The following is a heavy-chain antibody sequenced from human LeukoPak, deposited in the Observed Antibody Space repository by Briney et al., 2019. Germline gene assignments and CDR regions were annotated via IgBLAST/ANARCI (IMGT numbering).Heavy chain of an antibody. V-gene: IGHV4-39*01. CDR3: ASWYYYDSSGYYWEYFQH. D-gene: IGHD3-22*01. CDR1: GGSISSSSYY. Sequence: PSETLSLTCTVSGGSISSSSYYWGWLRQPPGKGLAWIASIYYSGSTYYNPSLKSRVTISVDTSKNQFSLKLSSVTAADTAVYYCASWYYYDSSGYYWEYFQHWGQGTLVTVSS. J-gene: IGHJ1*01. CDR2: IYYSGST.